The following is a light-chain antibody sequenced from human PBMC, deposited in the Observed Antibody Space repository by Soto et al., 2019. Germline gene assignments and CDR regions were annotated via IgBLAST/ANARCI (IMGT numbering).Light chain of an antibody. CDR2: GNR. Sequence: QTVVTQPPSVSGAPGQRVTLSCTGNSSNLGAGYDVHWYQQLPGAATNLVIFGNRNRPSGVPERFSGSKSGTSASLAITGLQAEDAADYYCQAYDYSLTASVFGGGTKVTVL. CDR1: SSNLGAGYD. CDR3: QAYDYSLTASV. V-gene: IGLV1-40*01. J-gene: IGLJ2*01.